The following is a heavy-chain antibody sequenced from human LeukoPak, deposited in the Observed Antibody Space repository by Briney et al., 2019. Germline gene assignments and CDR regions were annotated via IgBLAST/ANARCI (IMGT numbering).Heavy chain of an antibody. CDR3: AKLSWPGRGSRFDP. CDR1: GGSFSGYY. J-gene: IGHJ5*02. D-gene: IGHD2/OR15-2a*01. V-gene: IGHV4-34*01. CDR2: INHSGST. Sequence: SETLSLTCAVYGGSFSGYYWSWIRQPPGKGLEWIGEINHSGSTNYNPSLKSRVTISVDTSKNQFSLKLSSVTAADTAVYFCAKLSWPGRGSRFDPWGQGTLVTVSS.